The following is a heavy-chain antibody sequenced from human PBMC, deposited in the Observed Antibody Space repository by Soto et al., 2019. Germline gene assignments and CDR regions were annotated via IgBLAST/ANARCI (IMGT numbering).Heavy chain of an antibody. CDR1: GYTFTSYA. CDR2: INAGNGNT. D-gene: IGHD1-20*01. V-gene: IGHV1-3*01. Sequence: ASVKVSCKASGYTFTSYAMHWVRQAPGQRLEWMGWINAGNGNTKYSQKFQGRVTITRDTSASTAYMELSSLRSEDTAVYYCARDPDNWKLVVTFDDWGQGTLVTVSS. CDR3: ARDPDNWKLVVTFDD. J-gene: IGHJ4*02.